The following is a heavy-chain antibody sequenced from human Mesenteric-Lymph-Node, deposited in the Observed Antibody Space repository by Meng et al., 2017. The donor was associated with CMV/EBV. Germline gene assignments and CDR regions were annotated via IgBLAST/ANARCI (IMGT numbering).Heavy chain of an antibody. CDR3: AKGPHYSSYFPTVPFFDY. Sequence: FTFNSYAMSWVRQAPGRGLEWVSLITGGSGSTYYADSVKGRFTISRDTSKNTLYLQLNSLRPEDTAVYYCAKGPHYSSYFPTVPFFDYWGQGALVTVSS. CDR2: ITGGSGST. D-gene: IGHD4-11*01. V-gene: IGHV3-23*01. CDR1: FTFNSYA. J-gene: IGHJ4*02.